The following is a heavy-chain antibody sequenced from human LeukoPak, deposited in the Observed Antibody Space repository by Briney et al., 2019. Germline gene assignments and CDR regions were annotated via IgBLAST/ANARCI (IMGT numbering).Heavy chain of an antibody. D-gene: IGHD6-19*01. Sequence: PSGTLSLTCIVSGGSISSYYRSWIRQPAGKGLEWIGQIHTSGSTNYNPSLKSRVAMSVDTSKNQFSLELSSVTAADTAVYYCAGRAQTTGWSFDYWGQGALVTVSS. CDR1: GGSISSYY. CDR2: IHTSGST. CDR3: AGRAQTTGWSFDY. V-gene: IGHV4-4*07. J-gene: IGHJ4*02.